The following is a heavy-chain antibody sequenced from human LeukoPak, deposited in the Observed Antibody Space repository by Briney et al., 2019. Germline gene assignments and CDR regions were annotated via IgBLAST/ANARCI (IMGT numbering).Heavy chain of an antibody. CDR3: AKGFGTSGIDY. CDR1: GFTFSSYG. CDR2: ISGSGGGT. D-gene: IGHD1-14*01. Sequence: GGSLRLFCAASGFTFSSYGMSWVRQAPGKGLEWVSGISGSGGGTYYTDSVKGRFTISRDNSKNTLYLQMNSLRAEDTAIYYCAKGFGTSGIDYWGQGTLVTVSS. J-gene: IGHJ4*02. V-gene: IGHV3-23*01.